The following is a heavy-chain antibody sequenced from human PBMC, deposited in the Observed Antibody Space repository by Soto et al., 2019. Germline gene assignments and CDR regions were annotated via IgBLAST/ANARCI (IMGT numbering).Heavy chain of an antibody. CDR2: ISDSGST. Sequence: PSETLSLTCTVSGGSISSYYWSWIRQPPGKGLEWIGFISDSGSTNHNPSLNSRATMSVETSKNQFSLKLTSVTAADTAVYYCARDIGSYAYAEGYWGQGIQVTVSS. J-gene: IGHJ4*02. V-gene: IGHV4-59*12. D-gene: IGHD2-2*01. CDR1: GGSISSYY. CDR3: ARDIGSYAYAEGY.